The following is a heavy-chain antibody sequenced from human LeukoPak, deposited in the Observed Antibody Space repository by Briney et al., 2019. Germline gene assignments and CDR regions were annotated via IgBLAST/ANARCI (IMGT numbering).Heavy chain of an antibody. D-gene: IGHD3-22*01. Sequence: GGSLRLSRAASGFTFSRYAMHWVRQAPGKGLEWVAVTSPDGNEKYYAYSVKGRFTISRDNSKNTVFLQMNSLSTEDTAVYSCFTGSAYYYDSWGQGTLVTVSS. CDR2: TSPDGNEK. CDR3: FTGSAYYYDS. CDR1: GFTFSRYA. V-gene: IGHV3-30*01. J-gene: IGHJ5*01.